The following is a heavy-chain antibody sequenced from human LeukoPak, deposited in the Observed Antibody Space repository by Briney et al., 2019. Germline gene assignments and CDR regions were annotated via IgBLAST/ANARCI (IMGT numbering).Heavy chain of an antibody. CDR2: IKQDGSDK. J-gene: IGHJ4*02. Sequence: GGSLRLSCAVSGFTFSSYWMSWVRQAPGKGLEWVANIKQDGSDKYYVDSVKGRFTISRDNAKNSLYLQMNSLRAEDTAVYYCARDSSGSNFDYWGQGTLVTVSS. CDR1: GFTFSSYW. CDR3: ARDSSGSNFDY. V-gene: IGHV3-7*01. D-gene: IGHD3-22*01.